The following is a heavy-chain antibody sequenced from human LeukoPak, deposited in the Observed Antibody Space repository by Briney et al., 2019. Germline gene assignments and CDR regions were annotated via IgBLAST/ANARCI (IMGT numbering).Heavy chain of an antibody. J-gene: IGHJ4*02. D-gene: IGHD1-26*01. CDR1: GYTFTSYY. Sequence: ASVKVSFKASGYTFTSYYMHWVRQAPGQGLEWMGIINPSGGSTSYAQKFQGRVTMTRDTSTSTVYMELSSLRSEDTAVYYCARAGENSGSPLRHLDYWGQGTLVTVSS. CDR2: INPSGGST. V-gene: IGHV1-46*01. CDR3: ARAGENSGSPLRHLDY.